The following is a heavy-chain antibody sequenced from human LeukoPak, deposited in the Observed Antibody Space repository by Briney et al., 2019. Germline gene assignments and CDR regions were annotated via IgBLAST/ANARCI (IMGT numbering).Heavy chain of an antibody. D-gene: IGHD3-10*01. J-gene: IGHJ3*02. CDR3: ASLVVRGGVDI. Sequence: GGSLRLSCAASGFTFSSYAMSWVRQALGKGLEWVSAISGSGGSTYYADSVKGRFTISRDNSKNTLYLQMNSLRAEDTAVYYCASLVVRGGVDIWGQGTMVTVSS. CDR2: ISGSGGST. CDR1: GFTFSSYA. V-gene: IGHV3-23*01.